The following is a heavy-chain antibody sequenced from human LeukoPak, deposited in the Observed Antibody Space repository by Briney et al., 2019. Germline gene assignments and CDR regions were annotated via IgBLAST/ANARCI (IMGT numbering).Heavy chain of an antibody. J-gene: IGHJ6*04. Sequence: KPGGSLRLSCAASGFTFSSYSMSWVRQAPGKGLEWVSSISSSSSYIYYADSVKGRFTISRDNAKNSLYLQMNSLRAEDTAVYYCARDESLRTLRPTDIAALPDVWGKGTTVTVSS. CDR2: ISSSSSYI. CDR1: GFTFSSYS. D-gene: IGHD6-6*01. V-gene: IGHV3-21*01. CDR3: ARDESLRTLRPTDIAALPDV.